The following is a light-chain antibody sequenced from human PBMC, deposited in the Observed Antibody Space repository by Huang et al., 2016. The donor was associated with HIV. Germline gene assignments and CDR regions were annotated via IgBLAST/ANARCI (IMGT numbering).Light chain of an antibody. V-gene: IGKV1-33*01. CDR2: DAS. CDR1: QDISNY. Sequence: DIQMTQSPSSLSASVGDRVTITCQASQDISNYLNWYQQKPGEAPKLLLYDASNLETWVPARFSGSGSGTYFTFTISSLQPEDIATYYCQQCDNLPFTFGPGTKVNIK. J-gene: IGKJ3*01. CDR3: QQCDNLPFT.